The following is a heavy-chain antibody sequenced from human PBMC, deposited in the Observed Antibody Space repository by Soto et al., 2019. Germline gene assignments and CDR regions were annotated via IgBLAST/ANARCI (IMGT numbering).Heavy chain of an antibody. CDR3: ARDRGVGTWFDP. J-gene: IGHJ5*02. D-gene: IGHD2-21*02. CDR1: GGSISSGGYY. V-gene: IGHV4-31*03. CDR2: IYFSGTT. Sequence: QVQLQESGPGLVKPSQTLSLTCTVSGGSISSGGYYWSWIRQYPGKGLDWIGYIYFSGTTYYNPSLKSRVTISLDPSKNQFSLKLSSVTAADTAVYYCARDRGVGTWFDPWGQGTLVTVSS.